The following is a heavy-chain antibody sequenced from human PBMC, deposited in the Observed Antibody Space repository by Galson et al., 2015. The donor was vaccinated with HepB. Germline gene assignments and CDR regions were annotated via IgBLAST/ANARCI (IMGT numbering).Heavy chain of an antibody. CDR1: GFPFSTYT. CDR2: ISSSSTI. D-gene: IGHD3-3*01. CDR3: ACATDSWSGYYTFEY. J-gene: IGHJ4*02. V-gene: IGHV3-48*01. Sequence: SLRLSCAASGFPFSTYTMNWVRQAPGKGLEWVSYISSSSTIYYADSVKGRFTISRDNAKNSLYLQMNSLRAEDTAVYYCACATDSWSGYYTFEYWGQGTLVTVSS.